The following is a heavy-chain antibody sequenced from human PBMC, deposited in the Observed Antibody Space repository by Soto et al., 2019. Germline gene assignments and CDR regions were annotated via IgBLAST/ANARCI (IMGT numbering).Heavy chain of an antibody. Sequence: EVQVVESGGGLVQPGGSLRLSCAASGFTLRDYYADWVRQAPGKGLDWVGRSKNKADKYITKFAASVEGRFTMSRDDGKNSLYLQMNGLKTEDTAVYFCVRSQGPTGMDVWGQGTTVTVSS. CDR2: SKNKADKYIT. V-gene: IGHV3-72*01. J-gene: IGHJ6*02. CDR3: VRSQGPTGMDV. CDR1: GFTLRDYY.